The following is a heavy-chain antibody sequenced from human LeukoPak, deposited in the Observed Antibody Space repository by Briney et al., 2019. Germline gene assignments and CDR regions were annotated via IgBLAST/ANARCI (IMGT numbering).Heavy chain of an antibody. CDR3: AKVGAPYYYDSSGYTFDI. V-gene: IGHV3-23*01. D-gene: IGHD3-22*01. CDR2: ISGGGST. J-gene: IGHJ3*02. Sequence: PGGSLRLSCAASGFTFSSYAMSWVRQAPGKGLEWVSAISGGGSTYNADSVKGRFTISRDNSKNSLYLQMNSLRAEDTALYYCAKVGAPYYYDSSGYTFDIWGQGTMVTVSS. CDR1: GFTFSSYA.